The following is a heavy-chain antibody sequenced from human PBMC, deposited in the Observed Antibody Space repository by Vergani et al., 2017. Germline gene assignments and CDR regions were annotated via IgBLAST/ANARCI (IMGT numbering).Heavy chain of an antibody. V-gene: IGHV1-24*01. CDR3: ATPRLRFSYYYYYGMDV. D-gene: IGHD5-12*01. J-gene: IGHJ6*02. CDR2: FDPEDGET. Sequence: VQLVQSGAEVKKPGTTVKISCKVSGYTLTELSMHWVRQAPGKGLEWMGGFDPEDGETIYAQKFQGRVTMTEDTSTDTAYMELSSLRSEDTAVYYCATPRLRFSYYYYYGMDVWGQGTTVTVSS. CDR1: GYTLTELS.